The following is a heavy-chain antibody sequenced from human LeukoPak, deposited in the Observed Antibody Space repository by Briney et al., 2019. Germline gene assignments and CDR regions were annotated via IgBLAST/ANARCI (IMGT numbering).Heavy chain of an antibody. CDR2: INAGNGNT. CDR3: ARDASYDSSGYYYGGLDY. V-gene: IGHV1-3*01. Sequence: ASVKVSCKASGYTSTSYAMHWVRQAPGQRLEWMGWINAGNGNTKYSQKFQGRVTITRDTSASTAYMELSSLRSEDTAVYYCARDASYDSSGYYYGGLDYWGQGTLVTVSS. CDR1: GYTSTSYA. D-gene: IGHD3-22*01. J-gene: IGHJ4*02.